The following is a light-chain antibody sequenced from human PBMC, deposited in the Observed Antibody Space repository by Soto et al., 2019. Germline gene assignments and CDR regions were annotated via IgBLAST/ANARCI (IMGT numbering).Light chain of an antibody. Sequence: EIVLTQSPGTLSLSPGERATLSCRASQTVNSSYLAWFQQKPGQAPRLLMYGASRRATGIPDRFSGSGSGTDFTLTISRLEPEDFAVFYCQQFGSSPWTFGQGTK. CDR2: GAS. J-gene: IGKJ1*01. CDR3: QQFGSSPWT. CDR1: QTVNSSY. V-gene: IGKV3-20*01.